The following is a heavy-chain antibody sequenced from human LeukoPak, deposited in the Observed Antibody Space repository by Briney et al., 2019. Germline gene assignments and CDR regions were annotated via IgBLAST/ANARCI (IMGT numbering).Heavy chain of an antibody. J-gene: IGHJ4*02. CDR1: GLTFSIYG. CDR3: AKESSSGWYYFDY. Sequence: GRSLRLSCAASGLTFSIYGMHWVRQAPGKGLESVAVISYDGSNKYYADSVKGRFTISRDNSKNTLYLQMNSLRAEDTAVYYCAKESSSGWYYFDYWGQGTLVTVSS. D-gene: IGHD6-19*01. CDR2: ISYDGSNK. V-gene: IGHV3-30*18.